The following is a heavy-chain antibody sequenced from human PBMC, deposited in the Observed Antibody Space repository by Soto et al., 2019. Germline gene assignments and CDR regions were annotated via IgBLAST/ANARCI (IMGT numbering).Heavy chain of an antibody. CDR3: SRALTQVWPHYYYNMDV. J-gene: IGHJ6*02. CDR1: GGSISSGDYY. Sequence: QVQLQESGPGLVKASQTLSLTCTVSGGSISSGDYYWSWIRQPPGKGLVWIGYIYYSGRTYYNPSFKTRHSISVDTSKNQFSLKLSSVTAADTAVYYCSRALTQVWPHYYYNMDVWGQGTTVTVSS. CDR2: IYYSGRT. D-gene: IGHD5-18*01. V-gene: IGHV4-30-4*01.